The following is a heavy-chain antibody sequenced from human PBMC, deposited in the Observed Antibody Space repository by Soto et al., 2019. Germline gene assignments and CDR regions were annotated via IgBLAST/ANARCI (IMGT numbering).Heavy chain of an antibody. J-gene: IGHJ5*02. D-gene: IGHD2-21*02. V-gene: IGHV4-4*02. CDR2: VYHTGDT. CDR3: AREIVTAGGNNYFNP. CDR1: GGTVASSHW. Sequence: SETLSLTCGVSGGTVASSHWWSWVRQSPGGGLEWIGNVYHTGDTNFNPSLQSRVTISVDKSNNQFSLRLNSLTAADTAVYFCAREIVTAGGNNYFNPWGPGTLVTVSS.